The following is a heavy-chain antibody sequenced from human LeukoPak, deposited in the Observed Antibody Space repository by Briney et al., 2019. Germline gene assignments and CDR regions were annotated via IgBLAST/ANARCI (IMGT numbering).Heavy chain of an antibody. CDR3: ARRGEEVRGVIVLYYYGMDV. Sequence: SETLSLTCAVYGGSFSGYYWSWIRQPPGKGLEWIGEINHSGSTNYNPSLKSRVTISVDTSKNQFSLKLSSVTAADTAVYYCARRGEEVRGVIVLYYYGMDVWGQGTTVTVSS. J-gene: IGHJ6*02. CDR2: INHSGST. V-gene: IGHV4-34*01. D-gene: IGHD3-10*01. CDR1: GGSFSGYY.